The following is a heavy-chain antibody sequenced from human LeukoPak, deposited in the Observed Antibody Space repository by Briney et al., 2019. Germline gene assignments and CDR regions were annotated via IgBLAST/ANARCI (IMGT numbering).Heavy chain of an antibody. CDR2: IKDDGNDK. CDR1: GFTFSSAW. D-gene: IGHD3-16*01. J-gene: IGHJ4*02. V-gene: IGHV3-7*01. CDR3: ADLGSRD. Sequence: GGSLRLSCAASGFTFSSAWMTWVRQAPGKGLEWVATIKDDGNDKYYVDSVKGRFTISRDNAKKSLWLQMNSLRVEDTAMYYCADLGSRDWGQGTLVTVSS.